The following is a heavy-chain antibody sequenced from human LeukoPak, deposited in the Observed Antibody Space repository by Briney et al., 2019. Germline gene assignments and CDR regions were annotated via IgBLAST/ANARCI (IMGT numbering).Heavy chain of an antibody. V-gene: IGHV1-58*02. CDR3: AADLWFGELLLIGAFDI. D-gene: IGHD3-10*01. J-gene: IGHJ3*02. CDR1: GFTFTSSA. Sequence: ASVKVSCKASGFTFTSSAMQWVRQARGQRLEWIGWIVVGSGNTNYAQKFQERVTITRDMSTSTAYMELSSLRSEDTAVYYCAADLWFGELLLIGAFDIWGQGTMVTVSS. CDR2: IVVGSGNT.